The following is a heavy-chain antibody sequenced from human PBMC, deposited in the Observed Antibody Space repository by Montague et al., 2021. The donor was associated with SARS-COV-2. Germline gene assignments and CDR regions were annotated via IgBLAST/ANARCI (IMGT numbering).Heavy chain of an antibody. J-gene: IGHJ4*02. D-gene: IGHD1-1*01. Sequence: SETLSLTRTVSGDSISSSSYNWGWIRQPPGKGLEWIGSVHYSGRPYYNPSLKSRVTIYVDTSKNQLSLKPSSVTAADTAVYYCTRHVHMTWPEPSPGFDYWGQGTLVTVSS. CDR2: VHYSGRP. CDR1: GDSISSSSYN. CDR3: TRHVHMTWPEPSPGFDY. V-gene: IGHV4-39*01.